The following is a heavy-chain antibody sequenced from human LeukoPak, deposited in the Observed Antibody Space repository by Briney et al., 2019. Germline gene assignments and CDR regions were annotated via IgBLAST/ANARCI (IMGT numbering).Heavy chain of an antibody. CDR2: ISSSSSYI. J-gene: IGHJ3*02. Sequence: GGSLRLSCAASGFTFSSYSMNWVRQAPGKGLEWVSSISSSSSYIYYADSVKGRFTISRDNAKSSLYLQMNSLRAEDTAVYYCARDIYGDSGGAFDIWGLGTMVTVSS. CDR3: ARDIYGDSGGAFDI. V-gene: IGHV3-21*01. D-gene: IGHD4-17*01. CDR1: GFTFSSYS.